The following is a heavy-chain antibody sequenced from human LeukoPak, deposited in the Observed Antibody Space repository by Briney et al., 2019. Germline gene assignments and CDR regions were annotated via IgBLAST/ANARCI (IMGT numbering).Heavy chain of an antibody. CDR1: GFTFCSYA. J-gene: IGHJ4*02. CDR2: ISGSGGIP. V-gene: IGHV3-23*01. Sequence: GGSLRLSCAASGFTFCSYAMSWVRQASGKGLEWVSAISGSGGIPYYADSVKGRFTISRDNSKNTLYLQMNSLRAEDTAVYYCARNYSGSYHIDYWGQGTLVTVSS. CDR3: ARNYSGSYHIDY. D-gene: IGHD1-26*01.